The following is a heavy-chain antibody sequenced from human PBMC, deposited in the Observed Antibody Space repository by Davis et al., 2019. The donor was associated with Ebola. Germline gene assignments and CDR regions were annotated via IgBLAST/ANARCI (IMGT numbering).Heavy chain of an antibody. V-gene: IGHV4-31*03. Sequence: PSETLSLTCTVSGGSISSGGYYWSWIRQHPGKGLEWIGYIFYSGNTYYNPSLKSRVTISVDTSKNQFSRKLSAVTAADTAVYYCARHRNYFDYWGQGTLVTVSS. CDR2: IFYSGNT. CDR3: ARHRNYFDY. CDR1: GGSISSGGYY. D-gene: IGHD1-14*01. J-gene: IGHJ4*02.